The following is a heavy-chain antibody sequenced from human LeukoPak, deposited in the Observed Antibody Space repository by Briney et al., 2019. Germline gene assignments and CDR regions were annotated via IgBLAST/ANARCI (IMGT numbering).Heavy chain of an antibody. J-gene: IGHJ6*03. CDR3: ARGGYYFYLDV. CDR1: GFTFSSSW. Sequence: PGGSLRLSCAASGFTFSSSWMTWVRQAPGKGLEWVASIREDGSEKTSVDSVKGRFTISRDNAKNSLYLQMNSLRAEDTAVYYCARGGYYFYLDVWGKGNTVTISS. V-gene: IGHV3-7*03. CDR2: IREDGSEK.